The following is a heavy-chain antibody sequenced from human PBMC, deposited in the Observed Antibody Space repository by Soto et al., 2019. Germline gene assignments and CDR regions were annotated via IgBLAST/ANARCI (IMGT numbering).Heavy chain of an antibody. CDR3: ARGPRDHRFLWPVLDYYYGMDV. CDR2: ISSSGSPI. V-gene: IGHV3-48*03. J-gene: IGHJ6*02. CDR1: GFTFSSYE. Sequence: GGSLRLSCAASGFTFSSYEMNWVRQAPGKGLESVSYISSSGSPIYYADSVKGRFTISRDNAKNSLYLQMNSLRAEDTAVYYCARGPRDHRFLWPVLDYYYGMDVWGQGTTVTVSS. D-gene: IGHD3-3*01.